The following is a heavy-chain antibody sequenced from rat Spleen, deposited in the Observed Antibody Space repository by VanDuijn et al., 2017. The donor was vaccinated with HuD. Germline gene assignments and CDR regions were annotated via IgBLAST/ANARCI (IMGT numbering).Heavy chain of an antibody. CDR2: ITHTGGSI. Sequence: EVQLVESGGGLVQPGRSLKLSCVASGFTFNNYWMSWIRQAPGKGLERVASITHTGGSIYYPDSVKGRFTISRDNAKSTLYLQRNSLRSEDTATYYCTREGIYNNYEDWGQGVMVTVSS. CDR3: TREGIYNNYED. V-gene: IGHV5-31*01. D-gene: IGHD1-10*01. J-gene: IGHJ2*01. CDR1: GFTFNNYW.